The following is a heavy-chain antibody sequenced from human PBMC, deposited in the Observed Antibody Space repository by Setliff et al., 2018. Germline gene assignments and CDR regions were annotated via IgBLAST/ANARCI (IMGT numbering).Heavy chain of an antibody. CDR3: ARQIDYGDFQYFDY. CDR1: DFSINSGYY. J-gene: IGHJ4*01. D-gene: IGHD4-17*01. Sequence: SETLSLTCSVSDFSINSGYYWGWIRQSPGEGLEWIGSIYRNGNTYYNPSLKSRVTISVDTSKNLLSLKLNSVTAADTAVYYCARQIDYGDFQYFDYWG. V-gene: IGHV4-38-2*01. CDR2: IYRNGNT.